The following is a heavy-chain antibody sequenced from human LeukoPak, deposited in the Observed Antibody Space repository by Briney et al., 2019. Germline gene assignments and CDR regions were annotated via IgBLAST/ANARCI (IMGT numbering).Heavy chain of an antibody. J-gene: IGHJ5*02. V-gene: IGHV4-59*01. CDR2: IFYSGST. CDR3: ARGGYIYGSRGNWFDP. Sequence: SETLSLTCTVSGGSISSYYWSWIRQPPGKGLEWIGYIFYSGSTNYNPSLKSRVTISADTSKNQFSLKLSSVTAADTAVYYCARGGYIYGSRGNWFDPWGQGTLVTVSS. D-gene: IGHD5-18*01. CDR1: GGSISSYY.